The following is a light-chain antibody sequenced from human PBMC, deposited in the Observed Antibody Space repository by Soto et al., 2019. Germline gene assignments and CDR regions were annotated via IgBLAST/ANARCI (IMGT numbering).Light chain of an antibody. V-gene: IGLV2-23*02. J-gene: IGLJ1*01. CDR3: CSSAGGGTYA. CDR2: EVT. CDR1: SSVVGSYDL. Sequence: QSALTQPASVPGSPGQSIAISCTGTSSVVGSYDLVSWYQQHPGKAPKLMIYEVTKRPSGVSSRFSGSKSGNTASLTISGLQAEDDADYYCCSSAGGGTYAFGTGTKVTVL.